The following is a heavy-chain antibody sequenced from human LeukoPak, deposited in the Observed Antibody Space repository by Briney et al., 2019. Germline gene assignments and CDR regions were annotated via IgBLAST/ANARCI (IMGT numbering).Heavy chain of an antibody. Sequence: PGGSLRLSCAASGFTFSDYYMSWIRQAPGKGLEWVSYISSSGSTIYYADSVKGRFTISRDNAKNSLYLQMNSLRAEDTAVYYCARVPKGPRPAVPAAIYYYYYMDVWGKGTTVTVSS. J-gene: IGHJ6*03. CDR3: ARVPKGPRPAVPAAIYYYYYMDV. V-gene: IGHV3-11*04. CDR2: ISSSGSTI. D-gene: IGHD2-2*02. CDR1: GFTFSDYY.